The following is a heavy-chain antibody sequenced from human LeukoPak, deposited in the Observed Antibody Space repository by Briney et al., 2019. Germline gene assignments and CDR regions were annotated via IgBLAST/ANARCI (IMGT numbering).Heavy chain of an antibody. J-gene: IGHJ4*02. V-gene: IGHV3-23*01. CDR2: ISGSGGST. CDR1: GSTFSSYA. CDR3: AKEGYDYVWGSYRYTYYFDY. Sequence: GGSLRLSCAASGSTFSSYAMSWVRQAPGKGLEWVSAISGSGGSTYYADSVKGRFTISRDNSKNTLYLQMNSLRAEDTAVYYCAKEGYDYVWGSYRYTYYFDYWGQGTLVTVSS. D-gene: IGHD3-16*02.